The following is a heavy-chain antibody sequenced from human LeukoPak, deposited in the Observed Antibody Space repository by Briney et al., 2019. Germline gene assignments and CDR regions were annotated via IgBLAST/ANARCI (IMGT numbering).Heavy chain of an antibody. V-gene: IGHV1-2*02. CDR1: GYTFTGYY. J-gene: IGHJ5*02. CDR3: AREGYSSSHFAETNWFDP. Sequence: ASVKVSCKASGYTFTGYYMHWVRQAPGQGLEWMGWINPNSGGTNYAQKFQGRVTMTRDTSISTAYMELSRLRSDDTAVYYCAREGYSSSHFAETNWFDPWGQGTLVTVSS. CDR2: INPNSGGT. D-gene: IGHD6-13*01.